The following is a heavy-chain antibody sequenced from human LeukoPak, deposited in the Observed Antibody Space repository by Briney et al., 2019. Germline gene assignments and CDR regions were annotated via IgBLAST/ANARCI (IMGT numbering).Heavy chain of an antibody. Sequence: GGSLRLSCAASGFTFSSYAMSWVRQAPGKGLEWVSAISGSGGSTYYADSVKGRFTISRDTSKNTLYLQMNSLRAEDTAVYYCAKYREYQLLPYFDYWGQGTLVTVSS. D-gene: IGHD2-2*01. CDR1: GFTFSSYA. V-gene: IGHV3-23*01. J-gene: IGHJ4*02. CDR3: AKYREYQLLPYFDY. CDR2: ISGSGGST.